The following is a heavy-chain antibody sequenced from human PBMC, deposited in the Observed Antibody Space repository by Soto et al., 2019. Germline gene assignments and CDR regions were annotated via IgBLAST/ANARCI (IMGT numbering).Heavy chain of an antibody. CDR2: IYWDDDK. CDR3: AHRRSSSWPKKASYNWFDP. Sequence: SGPTLVKPTQTLTLTCTFSGFSLSTSGVGVGWIRQPPGKALEWLALIYWDDDKRYSPSLKSRLTITKDTSKNQVVLTMTNMDPVDTATYYCAHRRSSSWPKKASYNWFDPWGQGTLVTVSS. CDR1: GFSLSTSGVG. D-gene: IGHD6-13*01. V-gene: IGHV2-5*02. J-gene: IGHJ5*02.